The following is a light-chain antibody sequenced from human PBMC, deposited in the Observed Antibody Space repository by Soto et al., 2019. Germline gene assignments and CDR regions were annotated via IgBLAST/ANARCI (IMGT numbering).Light chain of an antibody. J-gene: IGKJ3*01. Sequence: EIVLTQSPGTLSLSPGEIATLSCRASQSVSSSYLAWYQQKPGQAPRLLIYGASSSATGIPDRFSGSGSGTVFTLTISRLEPEDFAVYYCQQDGSFGPGTKVDIK. V-gene: IGKV3-20*01. CDR1: QSVSSSY. CDR3: QQDGS. CDR2: GAS.